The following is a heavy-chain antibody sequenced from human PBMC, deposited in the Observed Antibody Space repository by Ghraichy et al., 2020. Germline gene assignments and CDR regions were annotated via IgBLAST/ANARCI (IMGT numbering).Heavy chain of an antibody. V-gene: IGHV1-2*02. CDR2: INPTTGET. J-gene: IGHJ1*01. D-gene: IGHD4-23*01. CDR3: ARGWADDFGGNG. Sequence: ASVKVSCKASGYTFKEYHLHWVRQAPGQGLEWMGWINPTTGETNYTQKFQDRVTMTRDTSTSTAYMELSRLRSDDTAVFYCARGWADDFGGNGWGQGTLVTVSS. CDR1: GYTFKEYH.